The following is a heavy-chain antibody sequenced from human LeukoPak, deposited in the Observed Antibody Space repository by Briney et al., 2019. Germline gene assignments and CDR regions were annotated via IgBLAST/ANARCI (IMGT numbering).Heavy chain of an antibody. Sequence: PSETLSLTCAVYGGSFSGYYWSWIRQPPGKGLEWIGEINHSGSTNYNPSLKSRVTISVDTSKNQFSLKLSSVTAADTAVYYCARMYYDYVWGSYRSLDYWGQGTLVTVSS. V-gene: IGHV4-34*01. CDR1: GGSFSGYY. D-gene: IGHD3-16*02. CDR2: INHSGST. J-gene: IGHJ4*02. CDR3: ARMYYDYVWGSYRSLDY.